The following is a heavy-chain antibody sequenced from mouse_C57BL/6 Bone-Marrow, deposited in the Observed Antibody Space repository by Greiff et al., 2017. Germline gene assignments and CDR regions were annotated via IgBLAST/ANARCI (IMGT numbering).Heavy chain of an antibody. J-gene: IGHJ3*01. V-gene: IGHV1-26*01. CDR1: GYTFTDYY. CDR2: INPNNGGT. Sequence: VQLQQSGPELVKPGASVKISCKASGYTFTDYYMNWVKQSHGKSLEWIGDINPNNGGTSYNQKFKGKATLTVDKSSSTAYMELRSLTSEDSAVYYCARGSYGKNGAYWGQGTLVTVSA. CDR3: ARGSYGKNGAY. D-gene: IGHD2-1*01.